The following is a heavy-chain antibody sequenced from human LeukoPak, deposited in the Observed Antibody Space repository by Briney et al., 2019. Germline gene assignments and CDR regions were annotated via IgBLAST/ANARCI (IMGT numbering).Heavy chain of an antibody. CDR1: GFTFSSYS. CDR3: ARDRALLLPDIVVVPAADGFDY. Sequence: GGSLRLSCAASGFTFSSYSMNWVRQAPGKGLEWVSYISSSSSTIYYADSVKGRFTISRDNAKNSLYLQMNSLRAEDTAVYYCARDRALLLPDIVVVPAADGFDYWGQGTLVTVSS. J-gene: IGHJ4*02. CDR2: ISSSSSTI. D-gene: IGHD2-2*01. V-gene: IGHV3-48*01.